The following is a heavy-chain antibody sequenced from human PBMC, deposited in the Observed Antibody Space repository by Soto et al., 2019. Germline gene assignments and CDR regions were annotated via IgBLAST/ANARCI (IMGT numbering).Heavy chain of an antibody. Sequence: QVQLVESGGGLVKPGGSLRLSCVASGFTFSDHYMTWIRQAPGKGLEWLSYISTSSNYTNYADSVKGRFTISRDNAMNSLYLQTNSLRAEDTAVYYSARLRLTGYFDYWGQGTLVTVSS. CDR1: GFTFSDHY. CDR2: ISTSSNYT. CDR3: ARLRLTGYFDY. V-gene: IGHV3-11*05. J-gene: IGHJ4*02.